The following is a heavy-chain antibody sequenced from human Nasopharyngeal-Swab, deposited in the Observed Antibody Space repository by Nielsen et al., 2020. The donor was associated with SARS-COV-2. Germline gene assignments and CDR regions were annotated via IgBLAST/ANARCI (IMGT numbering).Heavy chain of an antibody. D-gene: IGHD2-2*01. CDR3: AREYFPWYQLLRGGMDV. V-gene: IGHV4-39*07. J-gene: IGHJ6*02. CDR1: GGSISSSSYY. CDR2: IYYSGST. Sequence: SETLSLTCTVSGGSISSSSYYWGWIRQPPGKGLEWIGSIYYSGSTYYNPSLKSRVTISVDTSKNQFSLKLSSVTAADTAVYYCAREYFPWYQLLRGGMDVWGQGTTVTVSS.